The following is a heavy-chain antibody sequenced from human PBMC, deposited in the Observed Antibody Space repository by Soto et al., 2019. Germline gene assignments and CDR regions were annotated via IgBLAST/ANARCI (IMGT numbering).Heavy chain of an antibody. V-gene: IGHV2-5*02. D-gene: IGHD3-10*01. CDR2: IYWDDDN. CDR3: AHRDRASGGLFDH. CDR1: GFSLSTSGVA. J-gene: IGHJ4*02. Sequence: QITLKESGPPLVKPTQTLTLTCTFSGFSLSTSGVAVGWMRQSPGKALEWLSVIYWDDDNRSSPSLRNRLTITKDTSKNQVVLTMTNLDPVDTATYYCAHRDRASGGLFDHWGQGILVTVAS.